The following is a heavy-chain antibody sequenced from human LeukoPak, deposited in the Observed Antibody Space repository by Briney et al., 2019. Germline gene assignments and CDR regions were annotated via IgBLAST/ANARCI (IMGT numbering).Heavy chain of an antibody. CDR3: ARKSASGNYPLDY. V-gene: IGHV3-30*03. J-gene: IGHJ4*02. Sequence: HSGGSLRLSCAASGFTFSSYGMHWVRQAPGKGLEWVAVISYDGSNKYYADSVKGRLTISRDNGRNTVFLQMSSLRAEDTALYYCARKSASGNYPLDYWGQGTLVTVSS. CDR1: GFTFSSYG. D-gene: IGHD3-10*01. CDR2: ISYDGSNK.